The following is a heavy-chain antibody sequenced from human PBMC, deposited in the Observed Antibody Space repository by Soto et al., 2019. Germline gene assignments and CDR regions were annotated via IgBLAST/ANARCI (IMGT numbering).Heavy chain of an antibody. J-gene: IGHJ4*02. CDR2: INPSGGST. D-gene: IGHD6-19*01. V-gene: IGHV1-46*01. CDR3: ARDLSSGWYYFDY. Sequence: ASVKVSCKASGYTFTSYYMHWVQQAPGQGLEWMGIINPSGGSTSYAQKFQSRVTMTRDTSTSTVYMELSSLRSEDTAVYYCARDLSSGWYYFDYWGQGTLVTVSS. CDR1: GYTFTSYY.